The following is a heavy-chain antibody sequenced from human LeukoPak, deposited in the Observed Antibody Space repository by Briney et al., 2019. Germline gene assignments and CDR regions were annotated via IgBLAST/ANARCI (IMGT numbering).Heavy chain of an antibody. CDR1: GFTFSSYS. CDR2: ISSSSSYI. Sequence: GGSLRLSCAASGFTFSSYSMNWVRQAPGKGLEWVSSISSSSSYIYYADSVKGRFTISRDNAKNSLYLQMNSLRAEDTAVYYCAREGDYCSSTSCVIDYWGQGTLVTVSS. CDR3: AREGDYCSSTSCVIDY. V-gene: IGHV3-21*01. J-gene: IGHJ4*02. D-gene: IGHD2-2*01.